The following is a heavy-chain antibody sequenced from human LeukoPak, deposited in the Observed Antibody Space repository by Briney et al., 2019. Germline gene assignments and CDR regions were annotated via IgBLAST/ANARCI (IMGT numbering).Heavy chain of an antibody. J-gene: IGHJ3*02. CDR1: GGTFSSYA. CDR2: IIPIFGTA. D-gene: IGHD1-1*01. V-gene: IGHV1-69*13. CDR3: ARDGTAGADAFDI. Sequence: ASVKVSCKASGGTFSSYAISWVRQAPGQGLEWMGGIIPIFGTANYAQKFQGGVTITADESTSTAYMELSSLRSEDTAVYYCARDGTAGADAFDIWGQGTMVTVSS.